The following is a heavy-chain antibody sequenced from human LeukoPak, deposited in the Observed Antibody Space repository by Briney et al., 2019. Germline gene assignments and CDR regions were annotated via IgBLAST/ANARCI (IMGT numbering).Heavy chain of an antibody. V-gene: IGHV3-7*01. D-gene: IGHD3-16*01. Sequence: GGSLRLSCAASGFTFSSYWMSWVRQAPGKGLEWVANTKQDGSESYYVDYVKGRFTFSRDNAKNSLYLQINSLRAEDMAVYYCARLGEKADFDYWGQGTLVTVSS. J-gene: IGHJ4*02. CDR1: GFTFSSYW. CDR3: ARLGEKADFDY. CDR2: TKQDGSES.